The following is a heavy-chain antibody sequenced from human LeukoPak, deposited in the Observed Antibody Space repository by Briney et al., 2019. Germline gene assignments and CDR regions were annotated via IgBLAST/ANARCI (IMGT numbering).Heavy chain of an antibody. J-gene: IGHJ4*02. CDR3: ARLSVAVVDADY. CDR1: GFTFSSYA. D-gene: IGHD6-19*01. CDR2: ISSNGGST. V-gene: IGHV3-64*01. Sequence: GGSLRLSCAASGFTFSSYAMHWVRQAPGKGLEYVSAISSNGGSTYYANSVKGRFTISRDNSKNTLYLQMGSLRAEDMAVYYCARLSVAVVDADYWGQGTLVTVSS.